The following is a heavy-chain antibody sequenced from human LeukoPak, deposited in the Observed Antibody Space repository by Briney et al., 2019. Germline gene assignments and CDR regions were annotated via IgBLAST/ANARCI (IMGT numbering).Heavy chain of an antibody. Sequence: SETLSLTCTVSGGSISSYYWSWIRQPAGKGLEWIGRIYTSGSTNYNPSLKSRVTMSVATSKNQFSLKLSSVTAADTGVYYCARGENYYDSSGFYYVDALDIWGRGTMVTVS. CDR3: ARGENYYDSSGFYYVDALDI. V-gene: IGHV4-4*07. CDR1: GGSISSYY. D-gene: IGHD3-22*01. J-gene: IGHJ3*02. CDR2: IYTSGST.